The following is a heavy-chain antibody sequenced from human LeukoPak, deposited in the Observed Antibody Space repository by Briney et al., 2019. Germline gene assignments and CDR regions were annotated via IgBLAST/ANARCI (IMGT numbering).Heavy chain of an antibody. V-gene: IGHV3-23*01. D-gene: IGHD3-10*02. CDR1: GFTFGSYT. Sequence: PGGSLRLSCAASGFTFGSYTMSWVRQAPGKGLEWVSVCGDRGHRTYYADSVQGRFTISRDNSKNTLYLQMVSLRAEDTAVYYCAIKHLTMWIYGYWGQGALVTVSS. CDR2: CGDRGHRT. CDR3: AIKHLTMWIYGY. J-gene: IGHJ4*02.